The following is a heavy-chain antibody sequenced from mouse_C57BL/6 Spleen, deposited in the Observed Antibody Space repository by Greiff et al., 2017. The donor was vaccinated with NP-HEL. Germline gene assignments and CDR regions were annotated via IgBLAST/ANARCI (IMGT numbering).Heavy chain of an antibody. V-gene: IGHV14-4*01. CDR1: GFNIKDDY. Sequence: EVQLQQSGAELVSPGASVKLSCTASGFNIKDDYMHWVKQRPEQGLEWIGWIDPENGDTEYASKFQGKATITADTSSNTAYLQLSSLTSEDTAVYYCTPFRAMDYWGQGTSVTVSS. J-gene: IGHJ4*01. CDR3: TPFRAMDY. CDR2: IDPENGDT.